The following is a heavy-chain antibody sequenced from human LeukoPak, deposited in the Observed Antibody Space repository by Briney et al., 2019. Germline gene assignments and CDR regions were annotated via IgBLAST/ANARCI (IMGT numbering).Heavy chain of an antibody. V-gene: IGHV4-39*07. J-gene: IGHJ4*02. D-gene: IGHD5-18*01. CDR2: IYYSGST. Sequence: SETLSLTCTVSGGSISSSSYYWGWIRQPPGKGLEWIGSIYYSGSTYYNPSLKSRVTISVDTSKNQFSLKLSSVTAADTAVYYCARERWIAMVHFGFDYWGQGTLVTVSS. CDR3: ARERWIAMVHFGFDY. CDR1: GGSISSSSYY.